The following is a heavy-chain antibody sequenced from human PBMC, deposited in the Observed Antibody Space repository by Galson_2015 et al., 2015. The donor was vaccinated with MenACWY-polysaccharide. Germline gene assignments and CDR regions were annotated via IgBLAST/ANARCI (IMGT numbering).Heavy chain of an antibody. Sequence: SLRLSCAASEFTFSTYWMHWVRQAPGKGLVWVSRINGDGSSTSYADSVKGRFTISRDNAKNTLYLQMNSLRAEDTEVYYCARGGRGPYWYIDLWGRGTLVTVSS. J-gene: IGHJ2*01. CDR1: EFTFSTYW. V-gene: IGHV3-74*01. CDR2: INGDGSST. CDR3: ARGGRGPYWYIDL.